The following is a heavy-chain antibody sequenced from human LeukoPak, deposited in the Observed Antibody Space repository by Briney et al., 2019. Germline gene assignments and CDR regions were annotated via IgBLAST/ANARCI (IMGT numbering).Heavy chain of an antibody. D-gene: IGHD6-6*01. J-gene: IGHJ5*02. V-gene: IGHV1-2*02. CDR1: GGTFSSYA. CDR3: ARGEGVAARQSWFDP. Sequence: ASVKVSCKASGGTFSSYAISWVRQAPGQGLEWMGWVNPTSGGTNYAQKFQGRVTMTRDTSISTAYMELSRLRSDDTAVYYCARGEGVAARQSWFDPWGQGTLVTVSS. CDR2: VNPTSGGT.